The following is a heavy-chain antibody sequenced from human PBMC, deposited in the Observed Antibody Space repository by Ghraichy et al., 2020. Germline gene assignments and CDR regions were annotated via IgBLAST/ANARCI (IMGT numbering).Heavy chain of an antibody. CDR2: ISSSGGST. Sequence: GESLNISCAASGFTFSSYAMSWVRQAPGRGLEWGSVISSSGGSTYYADSVRGRFTISRDNSKNTLYLQMNSLRAEDTAVYYCAKGRYSGSRGAFDIWGQGTMVTVSS. CDR1: GFTFSSYA. D-gene: IGHD1-26*01. V-gene: IGHV3-23*01. J-gene: IGHJ3*02. CDR3: AKGRYSGSRGAFDI.